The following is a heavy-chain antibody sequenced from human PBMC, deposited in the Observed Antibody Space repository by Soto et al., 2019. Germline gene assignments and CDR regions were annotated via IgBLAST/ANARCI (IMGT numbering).Heavy chain of an antibody. CDR1: GFLFSSHG. Sequence: QVQLVESGGGVVQPGRPLRLSCATSGFLFSSHGYHWVRQAPGKGLEWVGAIWHDGSKIYYADSVKGRFTISRDDSKNTLDLQMNSVRAADTAVYHCARDDGRTVLNLWGQGTLVTVSS. D-gene: IGHD1-1*01. CDR2: IWHDGSKI. J-gene: IGHJ4*02. CDR3: ARDDGRTVLNL. V-gene: IGHV3-33*01.